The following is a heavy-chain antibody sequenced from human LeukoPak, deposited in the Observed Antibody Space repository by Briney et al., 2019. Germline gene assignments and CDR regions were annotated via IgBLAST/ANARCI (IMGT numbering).Heavy chain of an antibody. CDR1: GDSVSSYTAA. J-gene: IGHJ4*02. Sequence: SQTLSLTCAISGDSVSSYTAAWNWIRQSPSRGLEWLGRTYYRSKWHNDYGESVKSRITINPDTSKNQFSLQLNSVTSEDTAVYYCARDGWPAFDYWGQGTLVTVSS. V-gene: IGHV6-1*01. CDR2: TYYRSKWHN. D-gene: IGHD2-15*01. CDR3: ARDGWPAFDY.